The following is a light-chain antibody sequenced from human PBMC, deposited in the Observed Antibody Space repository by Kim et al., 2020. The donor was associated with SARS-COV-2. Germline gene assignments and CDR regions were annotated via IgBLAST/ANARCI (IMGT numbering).Light chain of an antibody. CDR1: NRDVGGYDY. CDR3: SSYTTSHTLV. Sequence: QSALTQPASVSASPGQSITISCTGSNRDVGGYDYVSWYQQRPGKAPKVIIYDVSSRPSGVSTRFSGSKSGNTASLTISGLQADDEADYYCSSYTTSHTLVFGGGTKVTVL. V-gene: IGLV2-14*03. J-gene: IGLJ6*01. CDR2: DVS.